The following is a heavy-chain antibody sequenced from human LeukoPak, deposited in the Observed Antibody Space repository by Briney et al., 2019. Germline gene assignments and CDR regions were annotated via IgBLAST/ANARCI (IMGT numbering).Heavy chain of an antibody. CDR2: ISGSAGTT. Sequence: GGSLRLSCAASGFTFTSYAMSWVRLAPGKGLEWVSAISGSAGTTYYADSVKGRFTISRDNSKKMVSLQMNSLRAEDTAVYYCAKDFSRYRYYDSGSYQGFDYWGQGTPVTVSS. CDR3: AKDFSRYRYYDSGSYQGFDY. CDR1: GFTFTSYA. D-gene: IGHD3-10*01. V-gene: IGHV3-23*01. J-gene: IGHJ4*02.